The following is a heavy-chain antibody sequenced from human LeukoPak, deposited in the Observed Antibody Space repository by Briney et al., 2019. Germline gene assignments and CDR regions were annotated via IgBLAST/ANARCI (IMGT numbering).Heavy chain of an antibody. CDR3: ARVPIVVVPAAIPGAFDI. CDR2: IYYSGST. J-gene: IGHJ3*02. Sequence: SETLSPTCTVSGGSISSSSYYWGWIRQPPGKGLEWIGSIYYSGSTYYNPSLKSRVNISVDTSKNQFSLKLSSVTAADTAVYYCARVPIVVVPAAIPGAFDIWGQGTMVTVSS. V-gene: IGHV4-39*07. CDR1: GGSISSSSYY. D-gene: IGHD2-2*01.